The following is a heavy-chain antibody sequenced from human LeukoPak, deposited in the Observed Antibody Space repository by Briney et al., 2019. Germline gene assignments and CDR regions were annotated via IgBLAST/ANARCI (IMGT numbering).Heavy chain of an antibody. V-gene: IGHV1-46*01. J-gene: IGHJ4*02. CDR2: INPSGGST. Sequence: ASVNVSCKASVYTFTIYYMHRVRQAPGQGLEWMGIINPSGGSTSYAQKFQGRVTMTRDTSTSTVYMELSSLRSEDTAVYYCARAGIVVVPAAFDYWGQGTLVTVSS. D-gene: IGHD2-2*01. CDR3: ARAGIVVVPAAFDY. CDR1: VYTFTIYY.